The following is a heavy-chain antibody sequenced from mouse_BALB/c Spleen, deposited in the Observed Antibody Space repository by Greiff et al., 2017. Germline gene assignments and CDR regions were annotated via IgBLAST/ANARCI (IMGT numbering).Heavy chain of an antibody. V-gene: IGHV2-9*02. D-gene: IGHD4-1*01. J-gene: IGHJ2*01. CDR1: GFSLTSYG. Sequence: VKLMESGPGLVAPSQSLSITCTVSGFSLTSYGVHWVRQPPGKGLEWLGVIWAGGSTNYNSALMSRLSISKDNSKSQVFLKMNSLQTDDTAMYYCARDGETGFDYWGQGTTLTVSS. CDR2: IWAGGST. CDR3: ARDGETGFDY.